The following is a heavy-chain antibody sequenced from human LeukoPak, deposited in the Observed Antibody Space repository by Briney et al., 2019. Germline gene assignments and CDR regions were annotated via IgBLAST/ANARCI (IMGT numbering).Heavy chain of an antibody. CDR3: ARQIHTLRTTTFRDDAFDI. Sequence: ASVKVSCKASAHSFTSYGITWVRQAPGQGLEWMGWISAYNGKTKYAQRLQGRVTMTTDTSTSTAYMELRSLRSDDTAAYYCARQIHTLRTTTFRDDAFDIWGQGTMVTVSS. CDR2: ISAYNGKT. J-gene: IGHJ3*02. D-gene: IGHD1/OR15-1a*01. V-gene: IGHV1-18*01. CDR1: AHSFTSYG.